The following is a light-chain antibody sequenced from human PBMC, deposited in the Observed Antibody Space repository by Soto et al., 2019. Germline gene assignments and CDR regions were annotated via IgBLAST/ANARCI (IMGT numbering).Light chain of an antibody. V-gene: IGKV3-20*01. Sequence: EIVLTQSPGTLSLSPGERATLSCRASQSVSSTSLAWYQQKPGQPPRLLIFGASSRATDIPDRFSGSGTGTDFTLTISRREPDDFAVYYCQQRGNSPPQYTFGQGTKLEI. CDR3: QQRGNSPPQYT. CDR2: GAS. CDR1: QSVSSTS. J-gene: IGKJ2*01.